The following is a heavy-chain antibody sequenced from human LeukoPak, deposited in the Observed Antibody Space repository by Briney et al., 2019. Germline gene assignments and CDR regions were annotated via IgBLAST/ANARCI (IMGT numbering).Heavy chain of an antibody. V-gene: IGHV4-31*03. CDR1: GGSISSSSYY. J-gene: IGHJ4*02. Sequence: SSETLSLTCTVSGGSISSSSYYWGWIRQPPGKGLEWIGYIYYSGSTYYNPSLKSRVTISVDTSKNQFSLKLSSVTAADTAVYYCARDRRGYSYGYSDYWGQGTLVTVSS. CDR2: IYYSGST. D-gene: IGHD5-18*01. CDR3: ARDRRGYSYGYSDY.